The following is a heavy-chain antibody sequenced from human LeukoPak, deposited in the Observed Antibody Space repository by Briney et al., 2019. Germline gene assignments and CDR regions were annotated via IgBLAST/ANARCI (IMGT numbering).Heavy chain of an antibody. J-gene: IGHJ1*01. CDR3: ARLFRDGCNFIQH. CDR1: GGSISSSSYY. V-gene: IGHV4-39*01. D-gene: IGHD5-24*01. CDR2: FYYSGST. Sequence: SETLSLTCTVSGGSISSSSYYWGWIRQPPGKGLEWIGNFYYSGSTYYNPSLQSRVTISVDTSRNEFSLKLTSVTAADTAVYYCARLFRDGCNFIQHWGRGTRDTVSS.